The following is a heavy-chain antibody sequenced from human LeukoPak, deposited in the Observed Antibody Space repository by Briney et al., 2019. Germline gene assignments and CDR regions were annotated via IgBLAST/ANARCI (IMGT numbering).Heavy chain of an antibody. CDR2: ISSSSSTI. J-gene: IGHJ4*02. CDR3: AREGMYYYDSSGYSQFDY. CDR1: GFTFSSYS. V-gene: IGHV3-48*04. Sequence: GGSLRLSCAASGFTFSSYSMNWVRQAPGKGLEWVSYISSSSSTIYYADSVKGRFTISRANAKNSLYLQMNSLRAEDTAVYYCAREGMYYYDSSGYSQFDYWGQGTLVTVSS. D-gene: IGHD3-22*01.